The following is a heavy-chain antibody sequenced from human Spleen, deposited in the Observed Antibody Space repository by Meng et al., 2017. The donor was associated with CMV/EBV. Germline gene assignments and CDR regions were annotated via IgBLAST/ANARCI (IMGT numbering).Heavy chain of an antibody. CDR2: IYNSGST. J-gene: IGHJ2*01. V-gene: IGHV4-30-4*01. CDR1: GGSISSSNYY. Sequence: QVQLPEPGPGLVKHSQTLSLACTVSGGSISSSNYYWSWIRQPPGKGLEWSGHIYNSGSTYYNPSLKSRITISVDTSKNQFSLKLSSVTAADTAVYYCARGQKGYFDLWGRGALVTVSS. CDR3: ARGQKGYFDL.